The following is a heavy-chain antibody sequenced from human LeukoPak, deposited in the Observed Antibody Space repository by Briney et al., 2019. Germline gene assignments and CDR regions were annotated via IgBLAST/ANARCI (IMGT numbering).Heavy chain of an antibody. D-gene: IGHD3-16*01. CDR2: VHISEDT. V-gene: IGHV4-4*09. J-gene: IGHJ4*02. CDR1: SGSISSSY. Sequence: PSETLSLTCTVSSGSISSSYWSWIRQPPGKGLEWIGYVHISEDTNYRPSLRSRVAISLDTSKNQFSLNLSSVTAADTAVYYCARDNGGIHGNYFDHWGQGTLGTVSS. CDR3: ARDNGGIHGNYFDH.